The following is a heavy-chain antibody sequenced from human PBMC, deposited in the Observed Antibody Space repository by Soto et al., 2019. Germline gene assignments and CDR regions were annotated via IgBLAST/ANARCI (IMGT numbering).Heavy chain of an antibody. CDR1: EFTFSNVW. J-gene: IGHJ4*02. V-gene: IGHV3-15*01. Sequence: EVQLVESGGGLVKPGGSLRLSCAASEFTFSNVWMIWVRQAPGKGLEWIGRIKSKAAGEITDYAAVVKGRFTISRDDSKDTVFLQMNSLTPEDTAMYYCATGAPFSGSVVDYWGQGTLVTVSS. CDR3: ATGAPFSGSVVDY. CDR2: IKSKAAGEIT. D-gene: IGHD1-26*01.